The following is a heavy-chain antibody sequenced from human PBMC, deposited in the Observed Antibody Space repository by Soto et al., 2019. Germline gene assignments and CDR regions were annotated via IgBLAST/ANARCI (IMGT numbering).Heavy chain of an antibody. J-gene: IGHJ4*02. V-gene: IGHV4-31*03. D-gene: IGHD2-15*01. CDR3: AMMGISDSDY. CDR2: IYYSGST. CDR1: GGSISSGGYY. Sequence: QVQLQESGPGLVKPSQTLSLTCTVSGGSISSGGYYWSWIRQHPGKGLEWIGYIYYSGSTYYTPSLKTRITISVDTSKNQFSLKLSSVTAADTAVYYCAMMGISDSDYWGQGTLVTVSS.